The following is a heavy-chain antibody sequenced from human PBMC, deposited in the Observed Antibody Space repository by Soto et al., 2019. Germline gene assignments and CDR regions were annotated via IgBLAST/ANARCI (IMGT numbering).Heavy chain of an antibody. D-gene: IGHD6-19*01. CDR1: GGSISSYY. CDR2: IYYSGST. CDR3: ARSSQQWLAYYYYYMDV. J-gene: IGHJ6*03. Sequence: PSETLSLTCTVSGGSISSYYWSWIRQPPGKGLGWIGYIYYSGSTNYNPSLKSRVTISVDTSKNQFSLKLSSVTAADTAVYYCARSSQQWLAYYYYYMDVWGKGTTVTVSS. V-gene: IGHV4-59*08.